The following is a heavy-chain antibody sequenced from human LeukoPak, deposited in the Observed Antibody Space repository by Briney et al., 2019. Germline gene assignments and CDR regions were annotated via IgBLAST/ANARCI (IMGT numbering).Heavy chain of an antibody. CDR1: GFTFSSYS. CDR3: AREYNWNFPGYFDY. J-gene: IGHJ4*02. D-gene: IGHD1-7*01. CDR2: IKQDGSEK. Sequence: GGSLRLSCAASGFTFSSYSMNWVRQAPGKGLEWVANIKQDGSEKYYVDSVKGRFTISRDNAKNSLYLQMNSLRAEDTAVYYCAREYNWNFPGYFDYWGQGTLVTVSS. V-gene: IGHV3-7*01.